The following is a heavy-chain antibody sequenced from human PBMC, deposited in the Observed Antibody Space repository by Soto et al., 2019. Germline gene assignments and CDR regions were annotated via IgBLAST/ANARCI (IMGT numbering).Heavy chain of an antibody. CDR1: GFTFGDSY. Sequence: LRLSCAGSGFTFGDSYMSWIRQAPGKGLEWLSYISPGSRYPAYADSVKGRFTISRDNAKRPLYLQMMSLTAEDAAIYYCVRGGGGGLFDPWGQGTMVTVSS. J-gene: IGHJ5*02. CDR3: VRGGGGGLFDP. CDR2: ISPGSRYP. V-gene: IGHV3-11*06. D-gene: IGHD2-15*01.